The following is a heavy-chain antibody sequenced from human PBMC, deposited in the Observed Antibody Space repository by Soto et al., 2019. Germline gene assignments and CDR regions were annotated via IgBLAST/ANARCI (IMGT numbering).Heavy chain of an antibody. V-gene: IGHV1-18*01. J-gene: IGHJ6*02. CDR3: ARDPMVRGGVGDYYAMDV. D-gene: IGHD3-10*01. CDR2: ISAYNANT. Sequence: QVQLVQSGAEVRKPGASVKVSCKASGYTFTSYGITWVRQAPGQGLEWMGWISAYNANTNYAQKLQGRVTMTTDTSTSTADMERRSLRSDDTAVYYCARDPMVRGGVGDYYAMDVWGQGTTVTVSS. CDR1: GYTFTSYG.